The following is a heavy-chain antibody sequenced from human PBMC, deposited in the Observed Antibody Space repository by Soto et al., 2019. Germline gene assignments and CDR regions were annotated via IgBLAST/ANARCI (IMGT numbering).Heavy chain of an antibody. Sequence: DVQLLQSGGGLVQPGVSLTLSCAASGFTFSNYAMSWVRQAPGKGLEWVSSISGSGDTTYYPDSVKGRFTISRDNIKNTVSLQMSYLTAEDSAVYYCAKGVTASPYGAVDIWGQGTMVTISS. V-gene: IGHV3-23*01. J-gene: IGHJ3*02. D-gene: IGHD2-21*02. CDR1: GFTFSNYA. CDR3: AKGVTASPYGAVDI. CDR2: ISGSGDTT.